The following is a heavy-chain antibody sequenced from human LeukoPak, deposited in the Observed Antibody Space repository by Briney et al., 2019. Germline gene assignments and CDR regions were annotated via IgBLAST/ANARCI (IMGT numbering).Heavy chain of an antibody. CDR3: EKEGGA. D-gene: IGHD3-16*01. V-gene: IGHV3-23*01. Sequence: AGSLRLSCAASGFTFSSFTMTWVRQAPGKELEWVSAISGRGGSTYYADSLEGRFTIARDNSKDMVYLQMNSLKVKDTAIYYCEKEGGAWGQGTKVTVSS. CDR1: GFTFSSFT. CDR2: ISGRGGST. J-gene: IGHJ5*02.